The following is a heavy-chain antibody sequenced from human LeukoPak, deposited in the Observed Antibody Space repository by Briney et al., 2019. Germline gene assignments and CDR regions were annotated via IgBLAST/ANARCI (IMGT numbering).Heavy chain of an antibody. Sequence: ASVKVSCKASGYTFTSYDINWVRQATGQGLEWMGWMNPNSGNTGYAQKFQGRVTITRNTSISTAYMELSSLRSEDTAVYYCARGPDNWNDRDDAFDIWGQGTMVTVSS. D-gene: IGHD1-1*01. CDR3: ARGPDNWNDRDDAFDI. CDR2: MNPNSGNT. V-gene: IGHV1-8*03. CDR1: GYTFTSYD. J-gene: IGHJ3*02.